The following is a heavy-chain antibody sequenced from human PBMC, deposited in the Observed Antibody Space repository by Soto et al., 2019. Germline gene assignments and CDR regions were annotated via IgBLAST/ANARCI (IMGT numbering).Heavy chain of an antibody. J-gene: IGHJ6*02. Sequence: WCSPRLSCEASGFTVSDFWMSWVRQAPGKGLEWVANIKGDGSEKRYVDSVRGRFTISRDNAKNSVYMQMNSLRADDTALYYCGRDEVRNGVGVWGQGIKVTVSS. CDR1: GFTVSDFW. V-gene: IGHV3-7*01. CDR2: IKGDGSEK. CDR3: GRDEVRNGVGV.